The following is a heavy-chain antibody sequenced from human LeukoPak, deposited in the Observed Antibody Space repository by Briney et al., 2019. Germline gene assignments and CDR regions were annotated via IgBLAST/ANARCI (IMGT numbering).Heavy chain of an antibody. Sequence: SETLSLTCTVSGGSISSGDYYWSWIRQPPGKGLEWIAYVYYGGSTYYNPSLKSRVTMSADTSKNQLSLKLSSVTAADTAVYYCARPYYYDSRIDPWGQGTLVTVSS. J-gene: IGHJ5*02. CDR3: ARPYYYDSRIDP. V-gene: IGHV4-30-4*01. CDR2: VYYGGST. D-gene: IGHD3-22*01. CDR1: GGSISSGDYY.